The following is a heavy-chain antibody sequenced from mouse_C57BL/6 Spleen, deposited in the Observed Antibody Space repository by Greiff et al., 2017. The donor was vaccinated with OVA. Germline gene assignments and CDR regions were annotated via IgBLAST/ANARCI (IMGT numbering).Heavy chain of an antibody. V-gene: IGHV14-2*01. Sequence: VQLQQSGAELVKPGASVKLSCTASGFNIKDYYMHWVKQRPEQGLEWIGRIDPGDGETKYATKFQGKATITADTSSNTAYLQLSSLTSEDTAVYYCAHSAGSYYFDYWGQGTTLTVSS. CDR1: GFNIKDYY. CDR2: IDPGDGET. CDR3: AHSAGSYYFDY. J-gene: IGHJ2*01. D-gene: IGHD3-2*02.